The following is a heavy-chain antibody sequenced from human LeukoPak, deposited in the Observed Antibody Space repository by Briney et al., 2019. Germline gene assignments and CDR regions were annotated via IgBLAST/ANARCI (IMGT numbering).Heavy chain of an antibody. CDR1: GFTVSSNY. CDR3: ARGVGVMATIPH. V-gene: IGHV3-53*01. CDR2: IYSGGST. Sequence: GGSLRLSCAASGFTVSSNYMSWVRQAPGKGLEWVSVIYSGGSTYYADSVKGRFTISRDNSKNTLYLQMHSLRAEDTAVYYCARGVGVMATIPHWGQGTLVTVSS. J-gene: IGHJ4*02. D-gene: IGHD5-24*01.